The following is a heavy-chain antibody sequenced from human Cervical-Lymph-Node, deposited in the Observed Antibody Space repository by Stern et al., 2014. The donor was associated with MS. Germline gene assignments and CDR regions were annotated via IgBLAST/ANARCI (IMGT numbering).Heavy chain of an antibody. CDR2: LDWNDKT. CDR3: ARMMGSGYRHYFDY. V-gene: IGHV2-70*04. J-gene: IGHJ4*02. D-gene: IGHD3-3*01. Sequence: QVTLKESGPALVKPTQTLTLTCTFSGFSLVTSGVRVSWIRQPPGKALEWLAPLDWNDKTFYNPSLMTRLTISKDTSKNQVVLTMTNVDPVDTATYYCARMMGSGYRHYFDYWGQGTPVTVS. CDR1: GFSLVTSGVR.